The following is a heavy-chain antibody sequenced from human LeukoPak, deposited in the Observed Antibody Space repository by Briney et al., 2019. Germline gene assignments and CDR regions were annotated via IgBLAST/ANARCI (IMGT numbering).Heavy chain of an antibody. Sequence: GGSLRLSCAASGFTFSSYGMPWVRQAPGKGLEWVAVIWYDGSNKYYADSVKGRFTISRDNSKNTLYLQMNSLRAEDTAVYYCARDNIASDIVVASDAFDIWGQGTMVTVSS. V-gene: IGHV3-33*01. CDR2: IWYDGSNK. D-gene: IGHD2-15*01. J-gene: IGHJ3*02. CDR3: ARDNIASDIVVASDAFDI. CDR1: GFTFSSYG.